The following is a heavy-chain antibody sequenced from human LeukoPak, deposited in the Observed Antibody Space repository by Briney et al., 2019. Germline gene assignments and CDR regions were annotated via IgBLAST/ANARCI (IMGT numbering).Heavy chain of an antibody. Sequence: SETLSLTCSVSGYSINSGHYWGWIRQPPGKGLEWIGRIYHSGITFYNPSLKSRVTISVDTSKNQFSLNLSSVTAADTAVYYCARYYGSYNWFDPWGQGTLVTVSS. D-gene: IGHD3-10*01. CDR1: GYSINSGHY. V-gene: IGHV4-38-2*02. CDR3: ARYYGSYNWFDP. J-gene: IGHJ5*02. CDR2: IYHSGIT.